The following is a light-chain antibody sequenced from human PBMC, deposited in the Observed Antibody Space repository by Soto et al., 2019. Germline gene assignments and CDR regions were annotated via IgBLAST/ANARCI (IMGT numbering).Light chain of an antibody. CDR2: AAS. V-gene: IGKV3-20*01. CDR3: RQYGVAPGT. Sequence: EIVLTQSPGTLSLSSGERATLSCRASQSVSSNYLAWYQQKPGQAPRLLIFAASRRATGIPDRFSGRGSGTDFTLTISRLEPEDFAVYYCRQYGVAPGTFGQGTKLEIK. CDR1: QSVSSNY. J-gene: IGKJ2*01.